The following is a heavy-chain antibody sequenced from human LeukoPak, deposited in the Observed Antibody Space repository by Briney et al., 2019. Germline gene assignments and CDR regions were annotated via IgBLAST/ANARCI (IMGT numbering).Heavy chain of an antibody. Sequence: QTGGTLRLSCAASGFTFSSYGMHWVRQAPGKGLEWVAFKRYDGSNKYYAESVKGRYTISRDNSKNTLYLQMNSLRAEDTAVYYCAAPTGGIVGWLVLDFDYWGQGTLVTVSS. J-gene: IGHJ4*02. CDR3: AAPTGGIVGWLVLDFDY. D-gene: IGHD6-19*01. CDR1: GFTFSSYG. CDR2: KRYDGSNK. V-gene: IGHV3-30*02.